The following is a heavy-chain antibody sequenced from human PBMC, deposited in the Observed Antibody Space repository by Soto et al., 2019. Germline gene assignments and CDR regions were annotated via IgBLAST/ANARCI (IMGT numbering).Heavy chain of an antibody. CDR3: ARAVGSYDAFDI. CDR2: ISHSGNSR. CDR1: GFTFSDSY. Sequence: QVQLVESGGGLVKPGGSLRLSCAASGFTFSDSYMSWIRQAPGKGLEWVSSISHSGNSRYYADSVKGRFTISRDNAKNSLYLQMNSLRAEYTAVYYCARAVGSYDAFDIWGQGTMVTVSS. J-gene: IGHJ3*02. V-gene: IGHV3-11*01. D-gene: IGHD1-26*01.